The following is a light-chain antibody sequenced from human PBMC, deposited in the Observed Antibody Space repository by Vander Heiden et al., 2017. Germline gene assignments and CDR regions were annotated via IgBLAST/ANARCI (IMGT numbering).Light chain of an antibody. V-gene: IGLV1-51*01. CDR3: GTWDTSLNAAV. CDR2: DNN. CDR1: SSNIGNNY. J-gene: IGLJ3*02. Sequence: QPVLTQPPSVSAPPGQKVTISCFGSSSNIGNNYVSWYQQFPGTAPKLLIYDNNNRPSGIPDRFSGSKSGTSATLGITGLQSGDEADYYCGTWDTSLNAAVFGGGTELSVL.